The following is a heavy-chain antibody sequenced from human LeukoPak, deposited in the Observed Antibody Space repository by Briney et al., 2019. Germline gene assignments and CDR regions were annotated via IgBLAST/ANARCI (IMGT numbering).Heavy chain of an antibody. J-gene: IGHJ4*02. D-gene: IGHD6-13*01. V-gene: IGHV3-48*04. CDR2: ILHNSATI. Sequence: GGSLRLSCAASGFTFSSFSMNWVRQAPGKGLEWLSYILHNSATIYYANSVKGRFTISRDNAKNSLYLQMNSLRAEDTAVYYCARGPGMFDYWGQGTLVTVSS. CDR3: ARGPGMFDY. CDR1: GFTFSSFS.